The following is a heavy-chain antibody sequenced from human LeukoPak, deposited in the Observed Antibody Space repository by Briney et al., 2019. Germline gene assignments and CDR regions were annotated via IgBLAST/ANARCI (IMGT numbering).Heavy chain of an antibody. Sequence: SETLSLTCAVYGGSFSDYYWSWIRQPPGKGLEWIGEINHSGSTNYNPSLKSRVTISVDTSKNQFSLKLSSVTAADTAVYSCARCSRRYYYDSSGYLDYWGQGTLVTVSS. D-gene: IGHD3-22*01. CDR1: GGSFSDYY. V-gene: IGHV4-34*01. CDR2: INHSGST. CDR3: ARCSRRYYYDSSGYLDY. J-gene: IGHJ4*02.